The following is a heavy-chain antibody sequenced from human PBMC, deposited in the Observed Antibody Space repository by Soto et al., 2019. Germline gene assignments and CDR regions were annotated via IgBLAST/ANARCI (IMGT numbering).Heavy chain of an antibody. CDR2: ISAYNGNT. CDR3: ARVVRYYDFWSGYSENNWFEP. D-gene: IGHD3-3*01. J-gene: IGHJ5*02. CDR1: GYTFTSYG. Sequence: ASVKVSCKASGYTFTSYGISWVRQAPGQGLEWMGWISAYNGNTNYAQKLQGRVTMTTDTSTSTAYMELRSLRSDDTAVYYCARVVRYYDFWSGYSENNWFEPWGQGTLVTVSS. V-gene: IGHV1-18*01.